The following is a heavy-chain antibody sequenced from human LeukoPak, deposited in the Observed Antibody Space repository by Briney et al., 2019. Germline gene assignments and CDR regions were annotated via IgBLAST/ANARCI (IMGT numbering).Heavy chain of an antibody. CDR3: ARDSAGNQYSSGNFDL. J-gene: IGHJ4*02. V-gene: IGHV3-53*01. CDR1: GFTVSSNY. Sequence: GGSLRLSCAASGFTVSSNYMNWVRQAPGKGLEWVSVLYSGGSTYYADSVRGRFTISRDNSKNTVYLQMNSLTADDTAVYFCARDSAGNQYSSGNFDLWGQGTLVTVSS. CDR2: LYSGGST. D-gene: IGHD3-10*01.